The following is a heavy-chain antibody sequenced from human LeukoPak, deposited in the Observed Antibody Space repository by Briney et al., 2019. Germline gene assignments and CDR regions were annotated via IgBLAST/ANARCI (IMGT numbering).Heavy chain of an antibody. CDR1: GFTFSSYS. CDR2: ISSSSTYI. CDR3: ARDLSGRYSTFDY. J-gene: IGHJ4*02. V-gene: IGHV3-21*01. Sequence: GGSPRLSCAASGFTFSSYSMNWVRQAPGKGLEWVSSISSSSTYIYYADSVKGRFTISRDNAKNSLYLQMNSLRAEDTAVYYCARDLSGRYSTFDYWRQGTLITVSS. D-gene: IGHD1-26*01.